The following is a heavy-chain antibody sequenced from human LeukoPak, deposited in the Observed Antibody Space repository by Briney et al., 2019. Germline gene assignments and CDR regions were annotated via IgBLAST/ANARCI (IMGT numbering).Heavy chain of an antibody. J-gene: IGHJ3*02. Sequence: RCLTHSRVASRFTLSSYCMNWVRQARCRGRAWVAFILYDGSNKCYADSVKGRFTISRDKSNNTLYLQMNSLRAEDTAVYYCATPLWFGESDAFDIWGQGTMVTVSS. D-gene: IGHD3-10*01. CDR2: ILYDGSNK. CDR3: ATPLWFGESDAFDI. CDR1: RFTLSSYC. V-gene: IGHV3-30*03.